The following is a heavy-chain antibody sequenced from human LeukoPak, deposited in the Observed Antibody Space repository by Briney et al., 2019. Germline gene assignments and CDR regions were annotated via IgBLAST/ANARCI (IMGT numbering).Heavy chain of an antibody. CDR2: IYYSGST. CDR1: GGSISSSSYY. J-gene: IGHJ4*02. Sequence: SETLSLTCTVSGGSISSSSYYWGWIRQPPGKGLEWIGSIYYSGSTCYNPSLKSRVTISVDTSKNQFSLKLSSVTAADTAVYYCAKRGPYYYGSGSYYKGAQYYFNSWGQGPLVTVSS. D-gene: IGHD3-10*01. V-gene: IGHV4-39*07. CDR3: AKRGPYYYGSGSYYKGAQYYFNS.